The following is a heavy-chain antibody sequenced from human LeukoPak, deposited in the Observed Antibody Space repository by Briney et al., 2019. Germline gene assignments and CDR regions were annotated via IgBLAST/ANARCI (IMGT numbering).Heavy chain of an antibody. CDR1: GYSFTSYW. J-gene: IGHJ6*02. V-gene: IGHV5-51*01. CDR2: IYPGDSDT. CDR3: ARHEVTTVTDYYGMDV. Sequence: GESLKISCKGSGYSFTSYWIGWVRQMPGKGLEWMGIIYPGDSDTRYSPSLQGQVTISADKSISTAYLQWSSLKASDTAMYYCARHEVTTVTDYYGMDVWGQGTTVTVSS. D-gene: IGHD4-17*01.